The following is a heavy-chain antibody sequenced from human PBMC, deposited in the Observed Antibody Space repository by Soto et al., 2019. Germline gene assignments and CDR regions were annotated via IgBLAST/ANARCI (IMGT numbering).Heavy chain of an antibody. CDR3: ARETGYCSSTSCYTSLFDP. V-gene: IGHV3-7*01. CDR1: GFTFSSYW. CDR2: IKQDGSEK. Sequence: GGSLRLSCAASGFTFSSYWMSWVRQAPGKGLEWVANIKQDGSEKYYVDSVKGRFTISRDNAKNSLYLQMNSLRAEDTAVYYCARETGYCSSTSCYTSLFDPWGQGTLVTVSS. J-gene: IGHJ5*02. D-gene: IGHD2-2*02.